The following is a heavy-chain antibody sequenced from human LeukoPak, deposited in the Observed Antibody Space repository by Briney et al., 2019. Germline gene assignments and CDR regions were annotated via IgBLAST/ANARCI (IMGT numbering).Heavy chain of an antibody. J-gene: IGHJ4*02. CDR1: GFALSNYL. D-gene: IGHD6-19*01. V-gene: IGHV3-7*03. CDR3: ARASSGWYNAWSFDY. CDR2: INQDGSVK. Sequence: VGSLRLSCAASGFALSNYLMTWVREAPGKGVEWVANINQDGSVKSYVDSVKGRFTISRDNSKNTLYLQMNSLRAEDTAVYYCARASSGWYNAWSFDYWGQGTLVTVSS.